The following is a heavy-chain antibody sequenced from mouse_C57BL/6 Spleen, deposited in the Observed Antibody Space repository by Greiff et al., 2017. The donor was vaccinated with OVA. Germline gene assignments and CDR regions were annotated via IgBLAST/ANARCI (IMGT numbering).Heavy chain of an antibody. D-gene: IGHD3-2*02. J-gene: IGHJ2*01. CDR3: ARRASSGPGYFDY. CDR2: IDPSDSYT. V-gene: IGHV1-50*01. Sequence: QVQLQQPGAELVKPGASVKLSCKASGYTFTSYWMQWVKQRPGQGLEWIGEIDPSDSYTNYNQKFKGKATLTVDTSSSTAYMQLSSLTSEDSAVYYCARRASSGPGYFDYWGQGTTLTVSS. CDR1: GYTFTSYW.